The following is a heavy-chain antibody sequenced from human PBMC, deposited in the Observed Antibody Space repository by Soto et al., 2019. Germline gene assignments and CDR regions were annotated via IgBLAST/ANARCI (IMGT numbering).Heavy chain of an antibody. J-gene: IGHJ6*02. V-gene: IGHV3-23*01. CDR2: ISGSGGST. D-gene: IGHD2-15*01. CDR1: GFTFSSYA. Sequence: PGGSLRLSCAASGFTFSSYAMSWVRQAPGKGLEWVSAISGSGGSTYYADSVKGRFTISRDNSKNTLYLQMNSLRAEDTAVYYCAKDKVVAGYYYGMDVWGQGTTVTVSS. CDR3: AKDKVVAGYYYGMDV.